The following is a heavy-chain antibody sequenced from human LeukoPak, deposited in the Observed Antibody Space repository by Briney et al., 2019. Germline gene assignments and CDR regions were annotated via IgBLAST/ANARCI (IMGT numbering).Heavy chain of an antibody. CDR2: IYSGGST. D-gene: IGHD2-21*02. J-gene: IGHJ3*02. Sequence: GGSLRLSCAASGFTVSSNYMSWVRQAPGKGLKWVSVIYSGGSTYYADSVKGRFTISRDNSKNTLYLQMNSLRAEDTAVYYCASDSDFSVVTANAFDIWGQGTMVTVSS. CDR3: ASDSDFSVVTANAFDI. CDR1: GFTVSSNY. V-gene: IGHV3-53*01.